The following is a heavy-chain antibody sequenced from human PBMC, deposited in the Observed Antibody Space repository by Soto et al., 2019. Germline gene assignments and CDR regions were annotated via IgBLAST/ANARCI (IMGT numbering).Heavy chain of an antibody. CDR1: GYSISSSNW. V-gene: IGHV4-28*01. CDR3: ASGEAAGIDY. D-gene: IGHD6-13*01. Sequence: SETLSLTCAVSGYSISSSNWWGWIRQPPGKGLEWIGYIYYSGSTYYNPSLKSRVTMSVDTSKNQFSLKLSSVTAVDTAVYYCASGEAAGIDYWGQGTLVTVSS. CDR2: IYYSGST. J-gene: IGHJ4*02.